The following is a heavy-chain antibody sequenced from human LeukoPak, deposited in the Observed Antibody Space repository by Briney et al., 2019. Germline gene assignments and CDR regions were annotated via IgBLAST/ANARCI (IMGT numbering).Heavy chain of an antibody. Sequence: SETLSLTCAVYGGSFSGYYWSWIRQPPGKGLEWIGDINHSGSTNYNPSLKSRVTISVDTSKNQFSLKLSSVTAADTAVYYCARGRTIFGVVIMGSYFDYWGQGTLVTVSS. D-gene: IGHD3-3*01. J-gene: IGHJ4*02. CDR1: GGSFSGYY. CDR3: ARGRTIFGVVIMGSYFDY. V-gene: IGHV4-34*01. CDR2: INHSGST.